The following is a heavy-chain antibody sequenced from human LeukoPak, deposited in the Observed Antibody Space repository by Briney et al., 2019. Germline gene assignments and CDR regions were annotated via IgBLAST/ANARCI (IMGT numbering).Heavy chain of an antibody. CDR1: GFTFSSYA. D-gene: IGHD3-10*01. J-gene: IGHJ4*02. V-gene: IGHV3-23*01. CDR3: AKGGGSGSLYFEN. Sequence: GGSLGLSCAASGFTFSSYAMSWVRQAPGKGLEWVSAVSGSGGSTYYADSVKGRFTISRDNSKNTLYLQMNSLRAEDTAVYYCAKGGGSGSLYFENWGQGTLVTVSS. CDR2: VSGSGGST.